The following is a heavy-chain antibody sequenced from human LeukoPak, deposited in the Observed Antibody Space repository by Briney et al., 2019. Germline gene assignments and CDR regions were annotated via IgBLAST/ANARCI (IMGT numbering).Heavy chain of an antibody. CDR2: IYYSGST. Sequence: PSETLSLTFTVSGGSISSYYWSWIRQPPGKGLEWIGYIYYSGSTNYNPSLKSRVTISVDTSKNQFSLKLSSVTAADTAVYYCARVPLGQPFDYWGQGTLVTVSS. J-gene: IGHJ4*02. CDR3: ARVPLGQPFDY. V-gene: IGHV4-59*01. CDR1: GGSISSYY. D-gene: IGHD3-16*01.